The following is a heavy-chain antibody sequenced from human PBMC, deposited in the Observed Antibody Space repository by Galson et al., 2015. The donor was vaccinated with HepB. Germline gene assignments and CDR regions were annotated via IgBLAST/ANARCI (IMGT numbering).Heavy chain of an antibody. CDR1: GFTFSSYT. D-gene: IGHD2-2*01. V-gene: IGHV3-21*01. CDR2: ISNSSSYI. Sequence: SLRLSCAASGFTFSSYTMNWVRQAPGKGLEWVSTISNSSSYIYYADSVKGRFTISRDSAKNSLYLQMNSLRAEDTAVYYCATVGYCSGTSCSRWGQGTLVTVSS. CDR3: ATVGYCSGTSCSR. J-gene: IGHJ4*02.